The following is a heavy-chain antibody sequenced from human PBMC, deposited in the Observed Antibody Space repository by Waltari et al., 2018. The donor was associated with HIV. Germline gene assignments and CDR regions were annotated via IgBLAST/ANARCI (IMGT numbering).Heavy chain of an antibody. J-gene: IGHJ2*01. CDR1: GFPFRTFW. D-gene: IGHD3-10*01. CDR3: ARRHATEGVLDL. V-gene: IGHV3-74*01. Sequence: EVQLLESGGGLVQPGGSLRLSCAASGFPFRTFWMHWVRQVPGKGPVWISRLNGDGTTNLYADSVKGRFTISRDNTRDALYLQMNSLRAEDTAVYYCARRHATEGVLDLWGRGTLVTVSS. CDR2: LNGDGTTN.